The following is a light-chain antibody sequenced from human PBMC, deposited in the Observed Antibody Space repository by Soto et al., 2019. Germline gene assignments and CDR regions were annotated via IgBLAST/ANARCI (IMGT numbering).Light chain of an antibody. Sequence: DIQMTQSPSSLSTSVGDRVTITCRASQTISTYLNWYQQEPGKAPKLLIYATSSLQSGVPSRFSGSGSGTDFTLTISSLQPEDFAAYYCQQSHGIPYTFGQGTKLEIK. CDR1: QTISTY. J-gene: IGKJ2*01. CDR2: ATS. V-gene: IGKV1-39*01. CDR3: QQSHGIPYT.